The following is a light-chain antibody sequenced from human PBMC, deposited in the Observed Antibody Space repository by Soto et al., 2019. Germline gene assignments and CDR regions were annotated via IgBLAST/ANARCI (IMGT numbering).Light chain of an antibody. CDR3: AAWDDILNGYV. V-gene: IGLV1-47*01. Sequence: QSVLTQPPSASGTPGQRVTISCSGRSPNIGSNYVYWYQQLPGTAPKLLIYRSDQRPSGVPDRFSGSKSGTSASLAISGLRSEDEADYYCAAWDDILNGYVFGDGTKLTVL. CDR1: SPNIGSNY. J-gene: IGLJ1*01. CDR2: RSD.